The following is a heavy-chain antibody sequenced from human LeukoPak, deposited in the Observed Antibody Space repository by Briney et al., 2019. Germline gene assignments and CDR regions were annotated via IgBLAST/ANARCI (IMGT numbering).Heavy chain of an antibody. V-gene: IGHV1-46*01. J-gene: IGHJ4*02. D-gene: IGHD1-26*01. Sequence: GASVEVSCTASGYTFTSYYMHWVRQAPGQGLEWMGIINPSGGSTSYAQKFQGRVTMTRDTSTSTVYMELSSLRSEDTAVYYCARDYRYSGSYHKSSFDYWGQGTLVTVSS. CDR2: INPSGGST. CDR3: ARDYRYSGSYHKSSFDY. CDR1: GYTFTSYY.